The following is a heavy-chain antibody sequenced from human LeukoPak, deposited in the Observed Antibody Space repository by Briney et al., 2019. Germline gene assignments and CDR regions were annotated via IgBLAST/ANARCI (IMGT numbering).Heavy chain of an antibody. Sequence: TGGSLRLSCAASGFTFSSYAMSWVRQAPGKGLEWVSAISGSGGSTYYADSVKGRFTISRDNSKNTLYLQMNSLRAEDTAVYYCAKSLNPGYSYGYFDYWGQGTLVTVSS. CDR3: AKSLNPGYSYGYFDY. CDR1: GFTFSSYA. V-gene: IGHV3-23*01. J-gene: IGHJ4*02. D-gene: IGHD5-18*01. CDR2: ISGSGGST.